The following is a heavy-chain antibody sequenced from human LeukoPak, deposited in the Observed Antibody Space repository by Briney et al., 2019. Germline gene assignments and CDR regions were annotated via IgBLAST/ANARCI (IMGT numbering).Heavy chain of an antibody. CDR2: INQDGSEK. D-gene: IGHD3-22*01. CDR3: ARDSRETYYYDSSGPGALDY. Sequence: PGGSLRLSCAASGFTFNIYWMSWVRQAPGKGLEWVANINQDGSEKYYVDSVKGRFTISRDNAKNSLYLQMNSLRAEDTAVYYCARDSRETYYYDSSGPGALDYWGQGTLVTVSS. CDR1: GFTFNIYW. J-gene: IGHJ4*02. V-gene: IGHV3-7*01.